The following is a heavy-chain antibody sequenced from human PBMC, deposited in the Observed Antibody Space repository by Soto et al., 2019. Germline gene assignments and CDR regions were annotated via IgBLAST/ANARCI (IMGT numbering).Heavy chain of an antibody. Sequence: SETLSLTCAVYGGSFSGYYWSWIRQPPGNGLEWIGEINQSGSTNYNPSLKSRVTISVDTSKNQFSLKLSSVTAADTAVYYCARDRYCSGGSCYLYYYYYMDVWGKGTTVTVSS. CDR2: INQSGST. D-gene: IGHD2-15*01. J-gene: IGHJ6*03. CDR1: GGSFSGYY. CDR3: ARDRYCSGGSCYLYYYYYMDV. V-gene: IGHV4-34*01.